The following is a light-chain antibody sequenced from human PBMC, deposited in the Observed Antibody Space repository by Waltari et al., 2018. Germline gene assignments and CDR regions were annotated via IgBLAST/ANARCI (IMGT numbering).Light chain of an antibody. CDR3: QQYGSSVLYT. CDR2: GAS. CDR1: QSLTKRY. V-gene: IGKV3-20*01. Sequence: VLPQSPGTLSLSLGERATLPCRASQSLTKRYLAWYQQKPGQAPRLLIYGASSRAAGIPDRFSGSGSGTDFTLTISRLEPEDFAVYYCQQYGSSVLYTFGQGTKLEIK. J-gene: IGKJ2*01.